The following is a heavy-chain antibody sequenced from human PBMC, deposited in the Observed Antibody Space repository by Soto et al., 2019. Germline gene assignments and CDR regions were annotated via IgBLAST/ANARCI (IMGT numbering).Heavy chain of an antibody. CDR3: EVTSGY. CDR1: GYTFTDYD. V-gene: IGHV1-8*01. CDR2: VSSEIGNA. J-gene: IGHJ4*02. D-gene: IGHD2-21*02. Sequence: QVQVVQSKAEVKKPGASVKVSCKTSGYTFTDYDINWVRQATGQGLEWMGWVSSEIGNAGYAKQFQGRVTMTTNPSTSTAYMELTSLTSEDSAVYYCEVTSGYWGQGTMVTVSS.